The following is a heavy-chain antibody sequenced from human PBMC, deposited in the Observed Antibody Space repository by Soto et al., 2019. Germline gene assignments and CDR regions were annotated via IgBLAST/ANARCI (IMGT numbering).Heavy chain of an antibody. D-gene: IGHD2-8*01. J-gene: IGHJ6*02. CDR3: ARPSHCTNGVCYKDYYYYGMDV. CDR1: GYTFTGYY. CDR2: INPNSGGT. Sequence: GASVKVSCKASGYTFTGYYMHWVRQAPGQGLEWMGWINPNSGGTNYAQKFQGQVTISADKSISTAYLQWSSLKASDTAMYYCARPSHCTNGVCYKDYYYYGMDVWGQGTTVTVSS. V-gene: IGHV1-2*02.